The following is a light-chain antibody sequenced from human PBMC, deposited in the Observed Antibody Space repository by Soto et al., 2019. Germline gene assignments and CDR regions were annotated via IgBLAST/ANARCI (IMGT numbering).Light chain of an antibody. V-gene: IGKV3-20*01. CDR3: QQYSSSPPGVT. CDR2: GAS. CDR1: QSVSSSY. J-gene: IGKJ5*01. Sequence: EIVLTQSPGTLSLSPGERSTLSCRARQSVSSSYLAWYQQKPGQAPRLLIYGASSRATGIPDRFSGSGSGTDFTLTISRLEPEDFAVYYCQQYSSSPPGVTFGPGTRLEIK.